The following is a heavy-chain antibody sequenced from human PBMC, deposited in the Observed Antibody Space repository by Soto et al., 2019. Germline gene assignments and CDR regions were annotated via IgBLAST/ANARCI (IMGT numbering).Heavy chain of an antibody. CDR1: GFTFSSYA. V-gene: IGHV3-23*01. D-gene: IGHD1-1*01. CDR3: ARLVSNWYFDY. CDR2: ISGSGGST. J-gene: IGHJ4*02. Sequence: EVHLLESGGGLVQPGGSLRLSCAASGFTFSSYAMSWVRQAPGKGLEWVSAISGSGGSTYYADSVKGRFTISRDNSKNTVYLQMSSLRAEDTALYYCARLVSNWYFDYWGQGTLVTVSS.